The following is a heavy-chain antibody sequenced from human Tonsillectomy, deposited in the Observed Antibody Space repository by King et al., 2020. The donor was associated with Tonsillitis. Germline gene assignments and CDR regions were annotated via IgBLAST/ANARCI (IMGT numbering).Heavy chain of an antibody. CDR1: GGSFSGYY. V-gene: IGHV4-34*01. D-gene: IGHD6-13*01. J-gene: IGHJ2*01. CDR3: ARGGIAAADFYWYFDL. Sequence: VQLPQWGAGLLKPSETLSLTCVVSGGSFSGYYWSWIRQPPGKGLEWIGEINHSGSTNYNPSLKSRVTVSVDTSKNQFSLKLSSVTAADTAVYYCARGGIAAADFYWYFDLWGRGTLVTVSS. CDR2: INHSGST.